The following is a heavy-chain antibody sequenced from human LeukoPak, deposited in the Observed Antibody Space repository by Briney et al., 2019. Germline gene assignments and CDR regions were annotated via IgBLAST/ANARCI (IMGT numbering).Heavy chain of an antibody. Sequence: SETLSLTCTVSGGPISSYYWSWIRQPPGKALEWIGYIYYTGSTDCKPSLKSRVTISVDTSKNQFSLRLTSVTAADTAVYYCARRGGSSWHQGDAFDIWGQGTMVTVSS. J-gene: IGHJ3*02. D-gene: IGHD6-13*01. CDR3: ARRGGSSWHQGDAFDI. V-gene: IGHV4-59*08. CDR1: GGPISSYY. CDR2: IYYTGST.